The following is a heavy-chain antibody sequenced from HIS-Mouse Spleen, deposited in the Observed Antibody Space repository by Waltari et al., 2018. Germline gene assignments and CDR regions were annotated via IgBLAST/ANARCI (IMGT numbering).Heavy chain of an antibody. J-gene: IGHJ2*01. Sequence: EVQLVESGGGLVQPGRSLRLSCAASGFTFDDYAMHWVRQAPGKGLGWVSGISWNSGSIGYADSVKGRFTISRDNAKNSLYLQMNSLRAEDTALYYCAREIPYSSSWYDWYFDLWGRGTLVTVSS. CDR3: AREIPYSSSWYDWYFDL. D-gene: IGHD6-13*01. CDR2: ISWNSGSI. CDR1: GFTFDDYA. V-gene: IGHV3-9*01.